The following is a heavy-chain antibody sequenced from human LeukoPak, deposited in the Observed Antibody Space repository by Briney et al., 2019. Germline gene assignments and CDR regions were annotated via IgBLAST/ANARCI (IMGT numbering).Heavy chain of an antibody. V-gene: IGHV4-34*01. CDR1: GGSFSGYY. CDR3: ARGVSWTGRGAFDI. CDR2: INHSGST. J-gene: IGHJ3*02. Sequence: SETLSLTCAVYGGSFSGYYWSWLRQPPGKGLEWIGEINHSGSTNYNPSLKSRVTISVDTSKNQFSLKLSSVTAADTAVYYCARGVSWTGRGAFDIWGQGTMVTVSS. D-gene: IGHD1-1*01.